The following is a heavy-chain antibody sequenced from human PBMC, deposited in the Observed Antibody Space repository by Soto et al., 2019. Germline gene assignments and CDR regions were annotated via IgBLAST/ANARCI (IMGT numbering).Heavy chain of an antibody. CDR1: GFTFFTSA. D-gene: IGHD2-21*02. Sequence: SVKVSCKASGFTFFTSAVQWVRQERGQGLEWIGWIVVGRGNTNYAQKFQERVTITRDMSTNTAYMELTSLRSEDTAVYYCAADPYCGGDCYFDYWGQGIMVTVSS. J-gene: IGHJ4*02. CDR3: AADPYCGGDCYFDY. CDR2: IVVGRGNT. V-gene: IGHV1-58*01.